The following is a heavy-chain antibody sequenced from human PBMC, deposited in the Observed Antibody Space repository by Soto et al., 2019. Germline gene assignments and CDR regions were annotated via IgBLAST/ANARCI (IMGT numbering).Heavy chain of an antibody. J-gene: IGHJ4*02. V-gene: IGHV1-18*01. CDR2: ISTNNGNT. Sequence: ASVTVSCQASGYTFTSYAMHWVRQAPGQRLEWMGWISTNNGNTKYAQKLQGRVTMTTDTSTSTAYMELRSLRSDDTAVYYCARGPTYDYYDSSGSDYWGQGTLVTVSS. D-gene: IGHD3-22*01. CDR1: GYTFTSYA. CDR3: ARGPTYDYYDSSGSDY.